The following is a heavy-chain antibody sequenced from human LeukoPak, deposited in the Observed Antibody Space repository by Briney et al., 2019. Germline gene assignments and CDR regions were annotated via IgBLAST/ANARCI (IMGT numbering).Heavy chain of an antibody. CDR2: ISGSGGST. V-gene: IGHV3-23*01. CDR3: ARGGAPYYYDSSGYYSNAFDI. J-gene: IGHJ3*02. D-gene: IGHD3-22*01. CDR1: GFTFSSYA. Sequence: GSLRLSCAASGFTFSSYAMSWVRQAPGKGLEWVSAISGSGGSTYYADSVKGRFTISRHNSKNALYLQMNSLRAEDTAVYYCARGGAPYYYDSSGYYSNAFDIWGQGTMVTVSS.